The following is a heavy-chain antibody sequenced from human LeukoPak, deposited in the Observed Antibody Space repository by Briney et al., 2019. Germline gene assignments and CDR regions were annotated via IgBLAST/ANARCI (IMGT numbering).Heavy chain of an antibody. V-gene: IGHV4-39*01. Sequence: SETLSLTCTVSGGFISGSHYYWAWIRQPPGKGLEWIGMINYSGNRYYNPSLWSRATISVDASTDQFSLNLNSVTAADTAVYYCTRGYDYWGQGTLVAVSS. D-gene: IGHD3-22*01. J-gene: IGHJ4*02. CDR2: INYSGNR. CDR1: GGFISGSHYY. CDR3: TRGYDY.